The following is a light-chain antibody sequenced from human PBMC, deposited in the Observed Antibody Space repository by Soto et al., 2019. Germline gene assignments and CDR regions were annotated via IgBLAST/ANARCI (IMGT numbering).Light chain of an antibody. CDR1: QSLLHGNGYNY. CDR2: LGS. V-gene: IGKV2-28*01. J-gene: IGKJ4*01. CDR3: MQALQTPLT. Sequence: DIVMTQSPLSLPVTPGEPASISCRSSQSLLHGNGYNYLDWYLQKPGQSPQLLIYLGSNRASGVPGRFSGSGSGTDFTLKISRVEAEDVGVYYCMQALQTPLTFGGGTKVEIK.